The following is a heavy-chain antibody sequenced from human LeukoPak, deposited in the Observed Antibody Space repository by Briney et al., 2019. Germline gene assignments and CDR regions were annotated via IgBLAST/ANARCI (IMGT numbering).Heavy chain of an antibody. CDR2: KNEDGSVQ. J-gene: IGHJ4*02. CDR1: VFSFSKFW. Sequence: PGGSLRLSCAASVFSFSKFWMSWARQAPGKGLEWVANKNEDGSVQHYADSVKGRFTVSRDNAKNSLYVQLNSLRAADTALYYCGRIAYGDIRWGQGTLVTVSS. V-gene: IGHV3-7*01. CDR3: GRIAYGDIR. D-gene: IGHD4-17*01.